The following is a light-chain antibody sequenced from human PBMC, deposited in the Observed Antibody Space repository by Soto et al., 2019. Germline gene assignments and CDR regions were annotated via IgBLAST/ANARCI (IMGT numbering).Light chain of an antibody. CDR2: MVS. V-gene: IGLV2-14*01. Sequence: QSALTQPASVSGSPGQSITISCTGTSSGVGNYNYVSWYQQYPGRVPKLLIYMVSNRASGVSNRFSGSKSGNTASLTISGLQAEDEADYFCTSPTPGSLYVFGTGTKVTVL. J-gene: IGLJ1*01. CDR1: SSGVGNYNY. CDR3: TSPTPGSLYV.